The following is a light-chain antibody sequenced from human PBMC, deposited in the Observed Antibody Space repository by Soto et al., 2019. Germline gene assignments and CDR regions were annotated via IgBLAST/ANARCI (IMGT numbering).Light chain of an antibody. V-gene: IGKV3-15*01. Sequence: ILMTQSPATLSMAPGERATLSCMASHSINSNLACYQQKPGQAPRLLMFRASIRATGFPARFSGSGSGTEFNITISSLQSEDSAVYYCQQYNNWPRATFGGGTKVDIK. CDR3: QQYNNWPRAT. CDR1: HSINSN. J-gene: IGKJ4*01. CDR2: RAS.